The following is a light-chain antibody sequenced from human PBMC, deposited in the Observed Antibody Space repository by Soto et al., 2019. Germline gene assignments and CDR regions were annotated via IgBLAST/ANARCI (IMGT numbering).Light chain of an antibody. Sequence: DIQMTQSPSTLSASVGDRVTITCRASQSISSWLAWYQQKPGKAPKLLIYDASSLESGVPSSFSGSGSGTAFTRTISSLQPDDFSTYYCQQYNSYPRTFGQGTKVEIK. CDR2: DAS. CDR3: QQYNSYPRT. J-gene: IGKJ1*01. CDR1: QSISSW. V-gene: IGKV1-5*01.